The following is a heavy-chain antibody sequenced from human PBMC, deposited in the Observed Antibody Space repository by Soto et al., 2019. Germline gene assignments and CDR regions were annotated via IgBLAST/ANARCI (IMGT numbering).Heavy chain of an antibody. J-gene: IGHJ6*03. V-gene: IGHV3-64*01. Sequence: EAQLVESGGGLVQPGGSLRLSCAASGFTFSNYEMHWVRQAPGKGLEYVSGISNNGAHTDYAKSVKGRFTIARDNSENTLYLQIGSLRAEDMALYYCARRGYGSRWPNLYSDVWGKGTTVTVSS. CDR1: GFTFSNYE. CDR3: ARRGYGSRWPNLYSDV. CDR2: ISNNGAHT. D-gene: IGHD6-13*01.